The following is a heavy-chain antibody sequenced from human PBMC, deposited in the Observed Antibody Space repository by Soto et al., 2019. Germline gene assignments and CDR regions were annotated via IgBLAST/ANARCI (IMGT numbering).Heavy chain of an antibody. D-gene: IGHD1-1*01. J-gene: IGHJ5*02. CDR1: GAFISGFY. CDR2: IYATGTT. Sequence: SETLSLTCTVSGAFISGFYWSWIRKSAGKGLEWIGRIYATGTTDYNPSLKSRVMMSVDTSRKQFSLKLRSVTAADTAVYYCVRDGTKTLRDRFDPWGQGISVTVSS. CDR3: VRDGTKTLRDRFDP. V-gene: IGHV4-4*07.